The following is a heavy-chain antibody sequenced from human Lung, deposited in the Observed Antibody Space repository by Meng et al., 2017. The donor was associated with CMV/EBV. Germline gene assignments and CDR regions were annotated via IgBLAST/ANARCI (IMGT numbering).Heavy chain of an antibody. V-gene: IGHV1-69*10. Sequence: KASGGTFSSYAISWVRQAPGQGLEWMGGISPILGIANYAQKVQGRVTITADKSTSTAYMELSSLRSEDTAVYYCARTGGDNWNDVDYWGQGTLVTVSS. J-gene: IGHJ4*02. CDR1: GGTFSSYA. D-gene: IGHD1-1*01. CDR2: ISPILGIA. CDR3: ARTGGDNWNDVDY.